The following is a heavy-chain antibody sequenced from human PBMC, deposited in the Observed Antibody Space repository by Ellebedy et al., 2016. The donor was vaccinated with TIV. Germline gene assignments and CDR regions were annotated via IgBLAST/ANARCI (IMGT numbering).Heavy chain of an antibody. D-gene: IGHD3-3*02. V-gene: IGHV5-51*01. CDR1: GFSFTTSW. CDR3: ARGAFFDY. J-gene: IGHJ4*02. CDR2: IYGDDSDT. Sequence: PGGSLRLSCKTSGFSFTTSWIGWVRQVPGKGLEWVGIIYGDDSDTKYSPSFQGQVTISVDESITTAYLRWSSLKTSDTAMYYCARGAFFDYWGQGTLVTVSS.